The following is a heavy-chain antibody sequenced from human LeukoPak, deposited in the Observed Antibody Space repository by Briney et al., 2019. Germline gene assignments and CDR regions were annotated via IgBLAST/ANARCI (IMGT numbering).Heavy chain of an antibody. V-gene: IGHV1-69*06. CDR3: ARAAPYTPMAPVFY. CDR1: GGTFSSYA. J-gene: IGHJ4*02. Sequence: GASVKVSCKASGGTFSSYAISWVRQAPGQGLEWMGGIIPIFGTTNYAQKFQDRVTITADKSTSTAYMELSSLRSEDTAVYYCARAAPYTPMAPVFYWGQGTLVTVSS. CDR2: IIPIFGTT. D-gene: IGHD5-18*01.